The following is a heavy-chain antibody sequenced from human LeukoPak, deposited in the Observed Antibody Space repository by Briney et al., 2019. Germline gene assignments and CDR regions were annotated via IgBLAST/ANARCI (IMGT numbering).Heavy chain of an antibody. CDR2: IYYSGST. CDR1: GGSISSYY. CDR3: ARTEAVAGTNFDY. D-gene: IGHD6-19*01. V-gene: IGHV4-59*08. Sequence: SETLSLTCTVSGGSISSYYWSWIRQAPGKGLEWMGYIYYSGSTNYNPSLKSRVTISVDTSKNQFSLKLSSVTAADTAVYYCARTEAVAGTNFDYWGQGTLVTVSS. J-gene: IGHJ4*02.